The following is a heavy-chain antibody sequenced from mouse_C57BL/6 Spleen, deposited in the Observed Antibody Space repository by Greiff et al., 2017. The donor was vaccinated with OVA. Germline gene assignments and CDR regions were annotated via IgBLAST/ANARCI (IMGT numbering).Heavy chain of an antibody. CDR3: ARHEGSYYYGSSSWFAY. Sequence: VKLQESGAELVKPGASVKLSCKASGYTFTEYTIHWVKQRSGQGLEWIGWFYPGSGSIKYNEKFKDKATLTADKSSSTVYMELSRLTSEDSAVYFCARHEGSYYYGSSSWFAYWGQGTLVTVSA. CDR1: GYTFTEYT. D-gene: IGHD1-1*01. V-gene: IGHV1-62-2*01. J-gene: IGHJ3*01. CDR2: FYPGSGSI.